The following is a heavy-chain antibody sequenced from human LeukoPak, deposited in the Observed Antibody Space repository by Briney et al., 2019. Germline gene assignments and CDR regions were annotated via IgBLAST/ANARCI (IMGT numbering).Heavy chain of an antibody. J-gene: IGHJ3*02. Sequence: GGSLRLSCAASGFIFDDYGMSWVRQAPGKGLEWVSGINWNGGSTGYVDSVKGRFTISRDNAKNSLYLQMNSLRAEDTAVYYCAKDLGQDYGDYPDAFDIWGQGTMVTVSS. CDR1: GFIFDDYG. CDR2: INWNGGST. CDR3: AKDLGQDYGDYPDAFDI. V-gene: IGHV3-20*04. D-gene: IGHD4-17*01.